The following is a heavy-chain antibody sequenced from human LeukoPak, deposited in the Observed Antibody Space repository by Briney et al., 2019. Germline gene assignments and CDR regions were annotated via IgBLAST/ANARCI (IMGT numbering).Heavy chain of an antibody. J-gene: IGHJ4*02. D-gene: IGHD6-25*01. Sequence: GGSLRLSRALSGLPLSFYSMNWVPPAPRKEVEWVSSISSSSSHLHQPDSVQGRYTISRDNAKNSLYLQMNSLRAEHTAVYYCAKAERPGIARCGNDYWGQGTLVTVSS. CDR1: GLPLSFYS. V-gene: IGHV3-21*04. CDR2: ISSSSSHL. CDR3: AKAERPGIARCGNDY.